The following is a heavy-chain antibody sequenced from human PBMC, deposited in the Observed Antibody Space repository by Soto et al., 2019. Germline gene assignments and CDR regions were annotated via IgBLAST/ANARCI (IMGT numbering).Heavy chain of an antibody. CDR3: ARDRWDIVVVPAAMRAIDYYYYGMDV. V-gene: IGHV4-34*01. CDR2: INHSGST. D-gene: IGHD2-2*01. J-gene: IGHJ6*02. Sequence: SETLSLTCAVYGGSFSGYYWSWIRQPPGKGLEWIGEINHSGSTNYNPSLKSRVTISVDTSKNQFSLKLSSVTAADTAVYYCARDRWDIVVVPAAMRAIDYYYYGMDVWGQGTTVTVSS. CDR1: GGSFSGYY.